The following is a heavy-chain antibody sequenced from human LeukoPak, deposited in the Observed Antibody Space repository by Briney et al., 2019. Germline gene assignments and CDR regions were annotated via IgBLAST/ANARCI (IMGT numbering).Heavy chain of an antibody. CDR1: GGTFSSYT. D-gene: IGHD2-2*01. Sequence: ASAKVPCKASGGTFSSYTISWVRQAPGQGLEWMGRLIPILGIANYAQKFQGRVTITADKSTSTAYMELSSLRSEDTAVYYCAREYCSSTSCSYYFDYWGQGTLVTVSS. V-gene: IGHV1-69*04. CDR3: AREYCSSTSCSYYFDY. J-gene: IGHJ4*02. CDR2: LIPILGIA.